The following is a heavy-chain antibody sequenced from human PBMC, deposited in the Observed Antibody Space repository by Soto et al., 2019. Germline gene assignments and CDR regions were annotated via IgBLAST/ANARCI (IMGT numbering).Heavy chain of an antibody. V-gene: IGHV6-1*01. CDR1: GDSVSSNDAT. CDR2: TYYRSKWYN. Sequence: PSQTLSLTCAISGDSVSSNDATWDWIRQSPSRGLEWLGRTYYRSKWYNDYAVSVKSRININPDTSKNQFSLQLNSVTPEDTAVYYCARAARVLLWFGELGRPPNYYYYGMDVWGQGTTVTVSS. CDR3: ARAARVLLWFGELGRPPNYYYYGMDV. J-gene: IGHJ6*01. D-gene: IGHD3-10*01.